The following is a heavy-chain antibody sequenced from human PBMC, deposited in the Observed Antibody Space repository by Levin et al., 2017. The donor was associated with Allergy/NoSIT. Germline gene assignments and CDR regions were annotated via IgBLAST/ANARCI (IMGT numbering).Heavy chain of an antibody. CDR1: GFTFSSYS. V-gene: IGHV3-21*01. CDR2: ISSSSSYI. Sequence: GESLKISCAASGFTFSSYSMNWVRQAPGKGLEWVSSISSSSSYIYYADSVKGRFTISRDNAKNSLYLQMNSLRAEDTAVYYCARDNEGREKYYFDYWGQGTLVTVSS. J-gene: IGHJ4*02. CDR3: ARDNEGREKYYFDY. D-gene: IGHD5-24*01.